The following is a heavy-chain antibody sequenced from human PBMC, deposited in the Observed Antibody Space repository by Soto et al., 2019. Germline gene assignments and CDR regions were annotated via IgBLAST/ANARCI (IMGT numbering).Heavy chain of an antibody. J-gene: IGHJ5*02. CDR1: GYTFTSYG. Sequence: ASVKVSCKASGYTFTSYGISWVRQAPGQGLEWMGWISAYNGNTNYAQKLQGRVTMTTDTSTSTAYTELRSLRSDDTAVYYCARDLGLPYSSVRGWFDPWGQGTLVTVSS. CDR3: ARDLGLPYSSVRGWFDP. D-gene: IGHD6-19*01. CDR2: ISAYNGNT. V-gene: IGHV1-18*01.